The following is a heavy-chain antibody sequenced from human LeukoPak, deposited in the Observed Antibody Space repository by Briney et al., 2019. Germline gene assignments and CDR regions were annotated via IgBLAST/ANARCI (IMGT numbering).Heavy chain of an antibody. J-gene: IGHJ4*02. V-gene: IGHV1-69*13. CDR3: ARGKESHGHYFHY. CDR1: GGTFNNYA. Sequence: SVKVSCKASGGTFNNYAINWVRQAPGQGLEWMGGIFPLFETTNYAQRFRGRVTITADESTSTAYMELNSLRTEDTAVYYCARGKESHGHYFHYWGQGTLVIVSS. CDR2: IFPLFETT.